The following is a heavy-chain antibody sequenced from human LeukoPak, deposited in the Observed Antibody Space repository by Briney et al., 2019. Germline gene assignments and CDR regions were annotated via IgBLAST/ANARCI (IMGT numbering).Heavy chain of an antibody. D-gene: IGHD6-19*01. J-gene: IGHJ4*02. Sequence: GGSLRLSCAASGFTFRNFAMSWVRQAPGKGLEWVSTIGGSGGSTFYADSVKGRFPISRDNSNNTLFLQMSSLSAEDAAIYFCAKAGSSGWSSSGGDYWGQGSLVTVSS. CDR1: GFTFRNFA. CDR2: IGGSGGST. V-gene: IGHV3-23*01. CDR3: AKAGSSGWSSSGGDY.